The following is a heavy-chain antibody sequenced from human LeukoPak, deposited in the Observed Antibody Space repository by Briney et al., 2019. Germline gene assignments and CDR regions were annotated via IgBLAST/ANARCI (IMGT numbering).Heavy chain of an antibody. Sequence: GGSLRLSCAASGFTFSSYWMSWVRQAPGKGLEWVANIKQDGSEKYYVDSVKGRFTISRDNSKNTLYLQMNSLRAEDTAVYYCAKDRGLYSFDYWGQGTLVTVSS. J-gene: IGHJ4*02. D-gene: IGHD2-15*01. V-gene: IGHV3-7*01. CDR2: IKQDGSEK. CDR3: AKDRGLYSFDY. CDR1: GFTFSSYW.